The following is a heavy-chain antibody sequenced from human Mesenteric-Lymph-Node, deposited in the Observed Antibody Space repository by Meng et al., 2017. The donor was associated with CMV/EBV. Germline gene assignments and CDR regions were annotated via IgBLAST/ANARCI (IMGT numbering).Heavy chain of an antibody. CDR2: ISGGGTM. Sequence: GESLKISCAASGFTFSDYYMTWIRQAPGQGLEWISYISGGGTMYYADSLRGRFTISRDNAKNSLYLQMNSLRVEDTAMYYCVRDNDFSNYYWGLGTLVTVSS. CDR3: VRDNDFSNYY. J-gene: IGHJ4*02. CDR1: GFTFSDYY. D-gene: IGHD4-11*01. V-gene: IGHV3-11*04.